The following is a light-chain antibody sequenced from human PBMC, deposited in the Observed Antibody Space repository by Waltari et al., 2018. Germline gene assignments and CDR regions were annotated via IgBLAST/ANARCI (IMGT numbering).Light chain of an antibody. Sequence: SYDLTQAPSESVSPGETATITCSGHALGTRYTAWYQQRPGQSPVPLISEDSIRPSGVPERFSGSNSGDTATLTISGTQPLDEAVYFCQSWDTATGVIVFGTGTELTVL. CDR3: QSWDTATGVIV. V-gene: IGLV3-1*01. CDR1: ALGTRY. CDR2: EDS. J-gene: IGLJ1*01.